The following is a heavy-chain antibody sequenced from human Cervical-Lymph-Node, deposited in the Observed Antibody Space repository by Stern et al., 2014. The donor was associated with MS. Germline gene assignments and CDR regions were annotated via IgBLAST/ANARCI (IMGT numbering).Heavy chain of an antibody. CDR2: ISNNSTHT. V-gene: IGHV3-21*01. CDR3: ARARVGDYARSPHLDS. CDR1: GFTFSHYS. J-gene: IGHJ4*02. D-gene: IGHD4-17*01. Sequence: EMQLVESGGGLVKPGESLRLSCDASGFTFSHYSINWVRQAPGQGLEWISSISNNSTHTYYADHVKARFTISRDSAKDSVSLHMVSLRAEDTAVYYCARARVGDYARSPHLDSWGQGTLVTVSS.